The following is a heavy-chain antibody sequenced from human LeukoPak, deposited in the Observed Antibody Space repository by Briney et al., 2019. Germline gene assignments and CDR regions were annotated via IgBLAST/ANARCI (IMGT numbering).Heavy chain of an antibody. CDR2: IDPNSGGT. Sequence: ASVKVSCKASGYTFTGYYMHWVRQAPGQGLEWMGWIDPNSGGTNYAQKFQGRVTMTRDTSISTAYMELSRLRSDDTAVYYCARGSGYMLSYFDYWGQGTLVTVSS. V-gene: IGHV1-2*02. J-gene: IGHJ4*02. CDR3: ARGSGYMLSYFDY. CDR1: GYTFTGYY. D-gene: IGHD2-8*01.